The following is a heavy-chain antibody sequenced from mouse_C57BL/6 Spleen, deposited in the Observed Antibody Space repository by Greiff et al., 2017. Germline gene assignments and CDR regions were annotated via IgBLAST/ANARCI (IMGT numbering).Heavy chain of an antibody. J-gene: IGHJ4*01. Sequence: EVQLVESGGGLVQPGGSMKLSCVASGFTFSNYWMNWVRQSPEKGLEWVAQIRLKSDNYATHYAESVKGRFTISRDDSKSSVYLQMNNLRAEDTGIYYCTGSTTVVARAQLYYAMDYWGQGTSVTVSS. V-gene: IGHV6-3*01. CDR2: IRLKSDNYAT. CDR1: GFTFSNYW. CDR3: TGSTTVVARAQLYYAMDY. D-gene: IGHD1-1*01.